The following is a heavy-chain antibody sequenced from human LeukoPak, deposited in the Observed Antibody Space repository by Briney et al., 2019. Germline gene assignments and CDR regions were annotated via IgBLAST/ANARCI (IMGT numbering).Heavy chain of an antibody. V-gene: IGHV3-21*01. CDR1: GFPFSVYS. CDR3: ARVLPNYYGSGSYSLLDY. Sequence: GGSLRLSCAASGFPFSVYSMNWVRQAPGKGLEWVSSISGSSNYVYYADSVKGRFTISRDNAKNSLYLHMNSLRAEDTAVYYCARVLPNYYGSGSYSLLDYWGQGTLVTVSS. D-gene: IGHD3-10*01. J-gene: IGHJ4*02. CDR2: ISGSSNYV.